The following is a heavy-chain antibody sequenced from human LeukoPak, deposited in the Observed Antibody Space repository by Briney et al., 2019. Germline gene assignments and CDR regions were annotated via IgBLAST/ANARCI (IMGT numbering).Heavy chain of an antibody. J-gene: IGHJ4*02. D-gene: IGHD3-22*01. Sequence: ASVKVSCKASGYTFTGYYMHCVRQAPGQGLKWMGRINPNSGGTNYAQKFQGRVTMTRDTSTSTAHMELSRLRSDDTAVYYCARGSTYYYDSSGYYRDYWGQGTLVTVSS. V-gene: IGHV1-2*06. CDR1: GYTFTGYY. CDR2: INPNSGGT. CDR3: ARGSTYYYDSSGYYRDY.